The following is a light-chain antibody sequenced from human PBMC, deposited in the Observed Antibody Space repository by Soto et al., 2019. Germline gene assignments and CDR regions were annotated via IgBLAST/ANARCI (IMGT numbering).Light chain of an antibody. CDR1: QDINYS. CDR3: QQGDSFPLT. Sequence: DIQMTQSPSSVSASVGDRVTITCRASQDINYSLAWFQQKPGEAPRLLIYSASSLHSGVPSRFSGSGAGTDVTLTINSLQPEDFATYFCQQGDSFPLTFGGGTKVEIK. CDR2: SAS. V-gene: IGKV1-12*01. J-gene: IGKJ4*01.